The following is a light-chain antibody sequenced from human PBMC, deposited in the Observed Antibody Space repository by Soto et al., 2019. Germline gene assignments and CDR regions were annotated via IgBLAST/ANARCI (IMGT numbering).Light chain of an antibody. V-gene: IGKV3-20*01. J-gene: IGKJ5*01. CDR1: QSLYNNY. CDR2: GAF. Sequence: ESVLRQAPGTRSLSPGERTTLSCRASQSLYNNYLAWHQQKPGQAPRLLIYGAFSRATDIPDRFSGSGSGTDFTLTINRLEPEDSAVYYCQQYGSLITFGQGTRLEIK. CDR3: QQYGSLIT.